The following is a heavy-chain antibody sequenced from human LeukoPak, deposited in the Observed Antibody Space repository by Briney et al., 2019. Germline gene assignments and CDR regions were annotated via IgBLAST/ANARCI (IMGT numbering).Heavy chain of an antibody. CDR3: AKSLTFGFDY. D-gene: IGHD3-16*01. Sequence: GGSLRLSCAASGFTFSTSGMHWVRQAPGKGLEWVAFIRYDGSSKYFADSVKGRFTISRDNSKDTLYLQMNSLRAEDTAVYYCAKSLTFGFDYWGQGTLVTVSS. J-gene: IGHJ4*02. CDR2: IRYDGSSK. V-gene: IGHV3-30*02. CDR1: GFTFSTSG.